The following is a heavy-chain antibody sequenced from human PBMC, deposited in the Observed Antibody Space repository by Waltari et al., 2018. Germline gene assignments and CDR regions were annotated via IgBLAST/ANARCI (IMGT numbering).Heavy chain of an antibody. Sequence: EVQLVESGGGLVKPGGSLRLSCAASGFTFSSYSMNWVRQAPGKGLEWVSAISGSGGSTYYADSVKGRFTISRDNSKNTLYLQMNSLRAEDTAVYYCAKVAERDYGVSRGAFDIWGQGTMVTVSS. CDR1: GFTFSSYS. J-gene: IGHJ3*02. V-gene: IGHV3-23*04. CDR3: AKVAERDYGVSRGAFDI. CDR2: ISGSGGST. D-gene: IGHD4-17*01.